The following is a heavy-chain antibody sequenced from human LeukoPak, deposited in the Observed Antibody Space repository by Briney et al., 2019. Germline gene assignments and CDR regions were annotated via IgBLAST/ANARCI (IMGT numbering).Heavy chain of an antibody. V-gene: IGHV4-38-2*02. J-gene: IGHJ4*02. CDR1: GYSISSGYY. CDR2: IYHSGST. CDR3: ARGRGVLDY. D-gene: IGHD5-12*01. Sequence: SETLSLTCSVSGYSISSGYYWGWIRQPPGKGLEWIGSIYHSGSTYYNPSLKSRVTISVDTSKNQFSLKLSSVTAADTAVYYCARGRGVLDYWGQGTLVTVSS.